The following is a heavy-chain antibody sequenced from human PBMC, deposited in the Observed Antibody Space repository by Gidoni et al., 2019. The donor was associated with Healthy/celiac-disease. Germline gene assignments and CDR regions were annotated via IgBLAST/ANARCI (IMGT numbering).Heavy chain of an antibody. CDR1: GFTGGSNY. CDR3: ARDYCSGGSCYPNDY. Sequence: EVQLVESGGGLIQPGGSLRLSCADSGFTGGSNYMSWVRQAPGKGLEWVSVSYRGGSTYYADSVKGRFTISRDNSKNTLYLQMNSLRAEDTAVYYCARDYCSGGSCYPNDYWGQGTLVTVSS. J-gene: IGHJ4*02. V-gene: IGHV3-53*01. CDR2: SYRGGST. D-gene: IGHD2-15*01.